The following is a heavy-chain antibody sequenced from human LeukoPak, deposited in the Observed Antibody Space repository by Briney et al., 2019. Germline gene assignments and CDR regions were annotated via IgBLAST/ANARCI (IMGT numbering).Heavy chain of an antibody. Sequence: NSSETLSLTCAVYGGSFSGYYWSWIRQPPGKGLEWIGEINHSGSTNYNPSLKSRVTISVDTSKNQFSLKLSSVTAADTAVYYCARGLTVLRFLEWKSGTEFDYWGQGTLVTVSS. D-gene: IGHD3-3*01. CDR3: ARGLTVLRFLEWKSGTEFDY. CDR1: GGSFSGYY. CDR2: INHSGST. V-gene: IGHV4-34*01. J-gene: IGHJ4*02.